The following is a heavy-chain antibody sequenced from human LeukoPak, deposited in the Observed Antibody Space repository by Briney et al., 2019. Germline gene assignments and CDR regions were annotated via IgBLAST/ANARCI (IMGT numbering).Heavy chain of an antibody. J-gene: IGHJ5*02. V-gene: IGHV4-59*08. CDR2: MSYSGST. CDR3: ARRRAEGGSNGHYNWFDP. Sequence: PSDTLSLTCTVSGDSITSYYWSWIRQPPGQGLEWIGSMSYSGSTNYNPSLKSRVTMSVDTTKNQFSLRLNSVTAADTAVYYCARRRAEGGSNGHYNWFDPWGQGTLVTVSS. D-gene: IGHD6-13*01. CDR1: GDSITSYY.